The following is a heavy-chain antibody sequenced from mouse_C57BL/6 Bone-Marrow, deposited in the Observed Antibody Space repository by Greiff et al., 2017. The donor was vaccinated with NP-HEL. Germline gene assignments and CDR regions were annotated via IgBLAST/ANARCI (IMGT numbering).Heavy chain of an antibody. Sequence: QVQLQQSGAELVKPGASVKISCKASGYAFSSYWMNWAKQRPGKGLEWIGQIYPGDGDTNYNGKFKGKATLTADKSSSTAYMQLSSLTSEDSAVYFCARWGAFMDDWGQGTSVTVSS. V-gene: IGHV1-80*01. CDR2: IYPGDGDT. J-gene: IGHJ4*01. CDR3: ARWGAFMDD. CDR1: GYAFSSYW.